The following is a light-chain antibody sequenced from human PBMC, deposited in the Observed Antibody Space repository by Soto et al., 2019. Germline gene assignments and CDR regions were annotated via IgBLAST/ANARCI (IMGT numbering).Light chain of an antibody. CDR2: GAS. J-gene: IGKJ4*01. Sequence: EIVFTQSPATLSLSPGERATLPCRASQSLSSNLAWYQQKPGQAPRLLIYGASTRATGIPARFSGSGSGTDFILTISSLQSEDLAVYYCQQYDNWPLTFGGGTKVDI. CDR1: QSLSSN. CDR3: QQYDNWPLT. V-gene: IGKV3-15*01.